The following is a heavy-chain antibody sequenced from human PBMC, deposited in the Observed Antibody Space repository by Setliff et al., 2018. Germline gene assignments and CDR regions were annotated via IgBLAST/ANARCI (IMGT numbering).Heavy chain of an antibody. V-gene: IGHV4-61*09. J-gene: IGHJ3*02. CDR3: ARLGSSRGFDI. CDR1: GASITSGGFY. D-gene: IGHD2-15*01. Sequence: PSETLSLTCSVSGASITSGGFYWTWIRQPAGKGLEWIGHISPSGSSYYNPSRRSRVTMSVDTSNNHFSLKVNSVTAADTAVYYCARLGSSRGFDIWGQGIMVTVSS. CDR2: ISPSGSS.